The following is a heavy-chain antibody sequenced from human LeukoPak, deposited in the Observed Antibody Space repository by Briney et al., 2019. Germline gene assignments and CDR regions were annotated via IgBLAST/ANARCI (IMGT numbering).Heavy chain of an antibody. J-gene: IGHJ3*02. CDR1: GGSLTNY. CDR3: ARGPYSYDSSGAFDI. V-gene: IGHV4-59*08. CDR2: SYYSGIT. Sequence: SETLCLTCTVSGGSLTNYWSWIRQPPGKGLEWIGHSYYSGITNYNPSLKSRVTISVDTSKNQFSLKLSSVTAADTAVYFCARGPYSYDSSGAFDIWGQGTMVTVSS. D-gene: IGHD3-22*01.